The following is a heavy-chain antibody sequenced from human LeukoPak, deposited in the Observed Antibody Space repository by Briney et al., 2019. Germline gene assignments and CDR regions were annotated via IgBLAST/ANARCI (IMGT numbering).Heavy chain of an antibody. CDR2: IIPILGIA. V-gene: IGHV1-69*04. Sequence: ASVKVSCKASGGTFSSYAISWVRQAPGQGLEWMGRIIPILGIANYAQKFQGRVTITADKSTSTAYMELSSLRSEDTAVYYCARGWAQSGRPNWFDPWGQGTLVTVSS. CDR1: GGTFSSYA. CDR3: ARGWAQSGRPNWFDP. J-gene: IGHJ5*02. D-gene: IGHD6-25*01.